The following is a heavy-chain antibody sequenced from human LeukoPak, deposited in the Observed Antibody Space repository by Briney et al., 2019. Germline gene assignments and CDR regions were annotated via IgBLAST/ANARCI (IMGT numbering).Heavy chain of an antibody. Sequence: GGSLRLSCAASGFTFSSYAMHWVRQAPGKGLEWVAVISYDGSNKYYADSVKGRFTISRDNSKNTLYLQMNSLRAEDTAVYYCVREKEAAAGQTYYFDYWGQGTLVTVSS. CDR2: ISYDGSNK. CDR3: VREKEAAAGQTYYFDY. CDR1: GFTFSSYA. D-gene: IGHD6-13*01. J-gene: IGHJ4*02. V-gene: IGHV3-30*04.